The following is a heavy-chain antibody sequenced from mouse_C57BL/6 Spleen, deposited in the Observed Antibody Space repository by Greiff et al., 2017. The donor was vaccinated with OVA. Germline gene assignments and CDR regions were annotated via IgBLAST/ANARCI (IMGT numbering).Heavy chain of an antibody. CDR1: GFSLTSYG. V-gene: IGHV2-2*01. Sequence: VKVVESGPGLVQPSQSLSITCTVSGFSLTSYGVHWVRQSPGKGLGWLGVIWSGGSTDYNAAFISRLSISKDNSKSQVFFKMNSLQADETAIYYCASPAGFAYWGQGTLVTVSA. CDR3: ASPAGFAY. CDR2: IWSGGST. J-gene: IGHJ3*01.